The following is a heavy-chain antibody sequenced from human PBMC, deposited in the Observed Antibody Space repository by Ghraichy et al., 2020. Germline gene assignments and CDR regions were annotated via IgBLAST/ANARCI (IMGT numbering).Heavy chain of an antibody. V-gene: IGHV1-69*13. J-gene: IGHJ4*02. CDR3: ARGDYYDSSGYYYDTGVDY. CDR2: IIPIFGTA. CDR1: GGTFSSYA. D-gene: IGHD3-22*01. Sequence: SVKVSCKASGGTFSSYAISWVRQAPGPGLEWMGGIIPIFGTANYAQKFQGRVTITADESTSTAYMELSSLRSEDTAVYYCARGDYYDSSGYYYDTGVDYWGQGTLVTVSS.